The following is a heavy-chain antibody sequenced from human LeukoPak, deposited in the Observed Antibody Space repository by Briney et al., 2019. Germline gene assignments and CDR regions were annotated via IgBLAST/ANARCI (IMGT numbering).Heavy chain of an antibody. CDR3: ARHYINTWIFDY. D-gene: IGHD1-1*01. V-gene: IGHV3-23*01. CDR2: ISGSGGNT. CDR1: GFTFSSYA. Sequence: GGSLRLSCAASGFTFSSYAMSWVRQAPGKGLEWVSVISGSGGNTYYADSVKGRFTISRDNSKNTLYLQLTSLRAEDTAVYYYARHYINTWIFDYWGQGTLVTVSS. J-gene: IGHJ4*02.